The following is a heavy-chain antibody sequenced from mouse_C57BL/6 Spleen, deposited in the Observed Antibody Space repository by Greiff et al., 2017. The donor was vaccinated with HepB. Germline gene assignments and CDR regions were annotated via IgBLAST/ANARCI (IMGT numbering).Heavy chain of an antibody. CDR1: GFTFSDYY. CDR2: INYDGSST. Sequence: EVMLVESEGGLVQPGSSMKLSCTASGFTFSDYYMAWVRQVPEKGLEWVANINYDGSSTYYLDSLKSRFIISRDNAKNILYLQMSSLKSEDTATYYCAREGAYDYDGYYYAMDYWGQGTSVTVSS. CDR3: AREGAYDYDGYYYAMDY. J-gene: IGHJ4*01. V-gene: IGHV5-16*01. D-gene: IGHD2-4*01.